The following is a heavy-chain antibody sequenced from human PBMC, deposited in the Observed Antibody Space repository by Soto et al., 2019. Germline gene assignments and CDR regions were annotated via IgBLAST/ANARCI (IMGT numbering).Heavy chain of an antibody. Sequence: SETLSLTCAVYGGSFSGYYLSWIRQPPGKGLEWIGEINHRGSTNYNPSLKSRVTISVDTSKNQFSLKLSSVTAADTAVYYCAGVVFFTCLCCAQYLSYYYYGMDVWGQGTTDTVSS. CDR1: GGSFSGYY. J-gene: IGHJ6*02. CDR2: INHRGST. D-gene: IGHD3-16*01. CDR3: AGVVFFTCLCCAQYLSYYYYGMDV. V-gene: IGHV4-34*01.